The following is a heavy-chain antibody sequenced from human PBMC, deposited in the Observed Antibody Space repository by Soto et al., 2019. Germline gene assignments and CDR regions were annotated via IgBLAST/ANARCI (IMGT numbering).Heavy chain of an antibody. J-gene: IGHJ6*02. CDR3: ARGYSSSWQLNHYYYYYGMDV. CDR2: IIPIFGTA. CDR1: GGTFSSYA. V-gene: IGHV1-69*13. D-gene: IGHD6-13*01. Sequence: GASVKVSCKASGGTFSSYAISWVRQAPGQGLEWMGGIIPIFGTANYAQKFQGRVTITADESTSTAYMELSSLRSEDTAVYYCARGYSSSWQLNHYYYYYGMDVWGQGTTVTVSS.